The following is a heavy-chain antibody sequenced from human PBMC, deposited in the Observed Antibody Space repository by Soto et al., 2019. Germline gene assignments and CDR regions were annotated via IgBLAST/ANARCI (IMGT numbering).Heavy chain of an antibody. V-gene: IGHV3-23*01. CDR1: GFTFSSYA. J-gene: IGHJ3*02. D-gene: IGHD6-19*01. CDR3: AKTANGWFSAFDI. Sequence: EVQLLESGGGLVQPGGSLRLSCAASGFTFSSYAMSWFRQAPGKGLEWFSAISGSGGTTYYADSVKGRFTFSRDNSKNTLDLQMNSLRAEDTAVYYFAKTANGWFSAFDILGQGTMVTVSS. CDR2: ISGSGGTT.